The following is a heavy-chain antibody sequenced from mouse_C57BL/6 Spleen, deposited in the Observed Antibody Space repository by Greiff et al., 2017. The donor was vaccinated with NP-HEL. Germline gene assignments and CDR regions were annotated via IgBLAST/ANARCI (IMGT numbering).Heavy chain of an antibody. D-gene: IGHD2-4*01. V-gene: IGHV1-42*01. CDR2: INPSTGGT. Sequence: VQLQQSGPELVKPGASVKISCKASGYSFTGYYMNWVKQSPERSLEWIGEINPSTGGTTYNQKFKAKATLTVDKSSSTAYMQLKSLTSEDSAVYYCARGGLRRLYDVDYWGQGTTRTVSS. CDR1: GYSFTGYY. J-gene: IGHJ2*01. CDR3: ARGGLRRLYDVDY.